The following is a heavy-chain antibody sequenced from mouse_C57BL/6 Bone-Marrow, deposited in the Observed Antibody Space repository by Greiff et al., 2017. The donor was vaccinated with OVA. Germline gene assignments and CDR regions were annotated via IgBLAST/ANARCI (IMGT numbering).Heavy chain of an antibody. CDR1: GYTFTSYW. D-gene: IGHD2-3*01. V-gene: IGHV1-59*01. Sequence: QVQLQQPGAELVRPGTSVKLSCKASGYTFTSYWMHWVKQRPGQGLEWIGVIDPSDSYTNYNQKLKGKATLTVDTSSSTAYMQLSSLTSEDSAVYYCASFDGYYRYFDVWGTGTTVTVSS. CDR3: ASFDGYYRYFDV. CDR2: IDPSDSYT. J-gene: IGHJ1*03.